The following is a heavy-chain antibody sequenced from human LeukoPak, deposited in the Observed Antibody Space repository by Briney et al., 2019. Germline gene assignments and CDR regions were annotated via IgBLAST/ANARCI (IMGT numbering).Heavy chain of an antibody. CDR3: ARGLPPRWTVATCWFDP. D-gene: IGHD5-12*01. Sequence: PSETLSLTCAVSGGSISTNNWWTWVRQPPGKGLEWIGEINHSGSTNYNPSLKSRVTISVDTSKNQFSLKLSSVTAADTAVYYCARGLPPRWTVATCWFDPWGQGTLVTVSS. CDR2: INHSGST. CDR1: GGSISTNNW. J-gene: IGHJ5*02. V-gene: IGHV4-4*02.